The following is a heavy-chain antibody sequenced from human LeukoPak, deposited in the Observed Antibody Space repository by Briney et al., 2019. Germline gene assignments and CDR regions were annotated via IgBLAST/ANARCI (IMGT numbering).Heavy chain of an antibody. J-gene: IGHJ4*02. CDR3: ARESYDSSGYYYGGGFDY. Sequence: GGSLRLSCAASGFTFDDYGMSWVRQAPGKGLEWVSGINWNGGSTGYADSVKGRFTISRDNAKNSLYLQMNSLRAEDTAVYYCARESYDSSGYYYGGGFDYWGQGTLVTVSS. V-gene: IGHV3-20*04. D-gene: IGHD3-22*01. CDR2: INWNGGST. CDR1: GFTFDDYG.